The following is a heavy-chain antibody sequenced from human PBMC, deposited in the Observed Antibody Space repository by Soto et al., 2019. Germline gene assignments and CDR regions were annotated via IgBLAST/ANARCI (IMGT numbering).Heavy chain of an antibody. V-gene: IGHV3-48*01. Sequence: GGSLRLSCAASGFTFSSYSMNWVRQAPGKGLEWVSYISSSSSTIYYADSVKGRFTISRDNAKNSLYLQMNSLRAEDTAVYYCARGGIGYSGYDPGDYWGQGTLVTVSS. CDR1: GFTFSSYS. CDR2: ISSSSSTI. J-gene: IGHJ4*02. D-gene: IGHD5-12*01. CDR3: ARGGIGYSGYDPGDY.